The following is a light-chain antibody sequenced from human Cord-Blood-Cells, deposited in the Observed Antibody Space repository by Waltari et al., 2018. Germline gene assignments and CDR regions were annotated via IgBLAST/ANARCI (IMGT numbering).Light chain of an antibody. CDR1: QGISSY. Sequence: IQLTQSPSSLSASVGDRVTITCRASQGISSYLAWYQQKPGKAPKLLSYAASTLQSGVPARFSGSGSGTEFTLTISSLQPEDFATYYCQQLNSYPQTFGQGTKVEIK. CDR2: AAS. V-gene: IGKV1-9*01. J-gene: IGKJ1*01. CDR3: QQLNSYPQT.